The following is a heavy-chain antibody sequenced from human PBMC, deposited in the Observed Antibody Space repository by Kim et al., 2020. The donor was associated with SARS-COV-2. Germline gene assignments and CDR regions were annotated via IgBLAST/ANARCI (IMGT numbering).Heavy chain of an antibody. V-gene: IGHV3-48*03. CDR2: ITTSGNTV. D-gene: IGHD2-15*01. CDR1: EFTLSSYE. Sequence: GGSLRLSCEASEFTLSSYEMNWVRQAPGKGLEWVSYITTSGNTVHYADSVRGRFTVSRDNAKHSLYLQMNSLRAEGTAVYYCARETPGIRVVACDIWGQGTMVTVSS. CDR3: ARETPGIRVVACDI. J-gene: IGHJ3*02.